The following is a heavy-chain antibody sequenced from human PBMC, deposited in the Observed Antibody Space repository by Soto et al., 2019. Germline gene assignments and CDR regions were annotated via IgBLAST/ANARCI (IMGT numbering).Heavy chain of an antibody. D-gene: IGHD4-17*01. CDR3: AIEWYADFPHFLASPAQGSFVIVSSGM. CDR2: TSYTGNT. CDR1: GGCIACYD. Sequence: PSETLSLTCIVSGGCIACYDWSWILQFPGKKLDWIAYTSYTGNTEYNPSLKSRVTISIDTSKNQLSLKLTSMTAAETAVYYCAIEWYADFPHFLASPAQGSFVIVSSGM. V-gene: IGHV4-59*03. J-gene: IGHJ6*01.